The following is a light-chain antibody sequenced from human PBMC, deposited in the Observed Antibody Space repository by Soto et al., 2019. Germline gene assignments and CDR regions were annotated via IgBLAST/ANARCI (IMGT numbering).Light chain of an antibody. CDR2: AAS. CDR1: QGITSW. J-gene: IGKJ4*01. V-gene: IGKV1-12*01. Sequence: DIQMTQSPSSVSASVGDSLTITCRASQGITSWVAWYQHKPGRAPKLLIYAASRLQSGVPSRFSGSGSGTDFTLTISILQPEDFGTYYCQLTSSFPLTLGGGTKVEIK. CDR3: QLTSSFPLT.